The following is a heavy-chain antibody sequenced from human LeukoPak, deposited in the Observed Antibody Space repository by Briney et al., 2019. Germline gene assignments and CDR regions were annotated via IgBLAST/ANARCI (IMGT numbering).Heavy chain of an antibody. V-gene: IGHV4-61*01. CDR1: GGSVSSGSYY. D-gene: IGHD2-15*01. Sequence: PSETLSLTCTVSGGSVSSGSYYWSWIRQPPGKGLEWIGYIYYSGSTNYNPSLKSRVTISVDTSKNQFSLNLSSVTAADTAVYYCARGYCSGGSCYSRTLGYWGQGTLVTVSS. CDR2: IYYSGST. J-gene: IGHJ4*02. CDR3: ARGYCSGGSCYSRTLGY.